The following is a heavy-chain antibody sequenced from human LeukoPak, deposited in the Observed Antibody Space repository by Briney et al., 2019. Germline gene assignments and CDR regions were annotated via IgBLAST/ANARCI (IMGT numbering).Heavy chain of an antibody. V-gene: IGHV1-2*02. Sequence: ASVKVSCKTSGYTFTDEYIHWVRQAPGHGLECMGWMHPNTGDTVYVQKFQGRVTFTRDTSTSTAYMELHRLRSDDTAVYYCVRHLTDPTSGDYWGQGTLVTVSS. CDR1: GYTFTDEY. J-gene: IGHJ4*02. CDR2: MHPNTGDT. D-gene: IGHD1-14*01. CDR3: VRHLTDPTSGDY.